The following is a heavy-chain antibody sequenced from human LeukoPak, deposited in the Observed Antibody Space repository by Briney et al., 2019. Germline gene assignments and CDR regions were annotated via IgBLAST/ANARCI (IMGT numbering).Heavy chain of an antibody. CDR3: EKDSHLDV. CDR1: GFTFSNYY. CDR2: IHSSGNS. J-gene: IGHJ6*02. D-gene: IGHD2-15*01. V-gene: IGHV4-59*04. Sequence: GSLRLSCAASGFTFSNYYMSWIRQLPGKGLEWIGNIHSSGNSFCNPSLKSRVTISVDTSKNQFSLKLSSVTAADTAVYYCEKDSHLDVWGQGTTVTVSS.